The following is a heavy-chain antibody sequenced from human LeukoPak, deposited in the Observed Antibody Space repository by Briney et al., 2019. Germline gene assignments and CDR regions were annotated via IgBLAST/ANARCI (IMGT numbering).Heavy chain of an antibody. CDR3: ARILEWFYMDV. V-gene: IGHV3-21*01. D-gene: IGHD3-3*01. CDR2: ISSSSSYI. Sequence: GGSLRLSCAASGFTFSSYSMNWVRQAPGRGLEWVSSISSSSSYIYYADSVKGRFTISRDNAKNSLYLQMNSLRAEDTAVYYCARILEWFYMDVWGKGTTVTISS. J-gene: IGHJ6*03. CDR1: GFTFSSYS.